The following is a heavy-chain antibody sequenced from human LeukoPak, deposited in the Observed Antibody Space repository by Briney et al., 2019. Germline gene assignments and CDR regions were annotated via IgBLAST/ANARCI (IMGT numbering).Heavy chain of an antibody. Sequence: SETLSLTCAVYGGSFSGYYWSWIRQPPGKGLEWIGEINHSGSTNYNPSLKSRVTISVDTSKSQFSLKLSPVTAADTAVYYCARTNLGGGIAAAGTGNWFDPWGQGTLVTVSS. CDR2: INHSGST. D-gene: IGHD6-13*01. CDR1: GGSFSGYY. J-gene: IGHJ5*02. CDR3: ARTNLGGGIAAAGTGNWFDP. V-gene: IGHV4-34*01.